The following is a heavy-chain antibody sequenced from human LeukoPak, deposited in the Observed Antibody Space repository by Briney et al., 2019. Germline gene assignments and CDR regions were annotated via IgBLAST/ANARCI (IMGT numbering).Heavy chain of an antibody. J-gene: IGHJ4*02. CDR2: VKPDGSDK. Sequence: GGSLRLSCAPSGFTISSYWMIWVRQAPGKGLEWVASVKPDGSDKYYVDSVKGRFTISRDDAKNSLYLQMNSLRVEDTAVYYCERASGYWGQGTLVTVSS. D-gene: IGHD3-10*01. CDR3: ERASGY. V-gene: IGHV3-7*01. CDR1: GFTISSYW.